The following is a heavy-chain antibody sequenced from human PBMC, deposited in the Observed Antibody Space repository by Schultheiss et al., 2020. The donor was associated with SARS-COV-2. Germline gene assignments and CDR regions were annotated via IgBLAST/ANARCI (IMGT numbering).Heavy chain of an antibody. J-gene: IGHJ4*02. CDR2: ISYDGSNK. Sequence: GGSLRLSCAASGFTFSSYAMHWVRQAPGKGLEWVAVISYDGSNKYYADSVKGRFTISRDNSKNTLYLQMNSLRAEDTAVYYCARDPDYGGYSYFDYWVQGTLITVAS. CDR1: GFTFSSYA. D-gene: IGHD4/OR15-4a*01. V-gene: IGHV3-30*04. CDR3: ARDPDYGGYSYFDY.